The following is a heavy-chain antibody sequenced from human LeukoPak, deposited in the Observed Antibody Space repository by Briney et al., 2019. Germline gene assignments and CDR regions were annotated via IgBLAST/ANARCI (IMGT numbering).Heavy chain of an antibody. V-gene: IGHV3-66*01. CDR1: GFTVSSNY. D-gene: IGHD3-22*01. J-gene: IGHJ5*02. CDR2: IYSGGST. Sequence: GGSLRLSCAASGFTVSSNYMSWVRQAPGKGLEWVSVIYSGGSTYYADSVKGRFTISRDNSKNTLYLQMNSLRAEDTAVHYCARDRWGHYYDSSNWFDPWGQGTLVTVSS. CDR3: ARDRWGHYYDSSNWFDP.